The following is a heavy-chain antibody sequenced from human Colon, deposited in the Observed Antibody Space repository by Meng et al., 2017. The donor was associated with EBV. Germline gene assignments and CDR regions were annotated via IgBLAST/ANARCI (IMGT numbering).Heavy chain of an antibody. CDR3: ARASYGSGSPLGESWFDP. Sequence: QVQLPESGPVLVKPYPPLSLPCTVSGGSISSGGYYWSWIRQHPGKGLEWIGYIHSSGSTYYNPSLRSRLTISVDTSKNQFSLKLSSVTAADTAVYYCARASYGSGSPLGESWFDPWGQGTLVTVSS. V-gene: IGHV4-31*03. J-gene: IGHJ5*02. CDR1: GGSISSGGYY. D-gene: IGHD3-10*01. CDR2: IHSSGST.